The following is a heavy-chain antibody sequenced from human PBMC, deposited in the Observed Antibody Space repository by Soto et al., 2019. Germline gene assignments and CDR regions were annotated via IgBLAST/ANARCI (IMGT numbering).Heavy chain of an antibody. CDR1: GFTFSSYS. V-gene: IGHV3-21*01. CDR3: AREIRVSSWPFDY. CDR2: ISSSSSYI. D-gene: IGHD6-13*01. Sequence: EVQLVESGRGLVKPGGSLRLSCAASGFTFSSYSMNWVRQAPGKGLEWVSSISSSSSYIYYADSVKGRFTISRDNAKNSLYLQMNSLRAEDTAVYYCAREIRVSSWPFDYWGQGTLVTVSS. J-gene: IGHJ4*02.